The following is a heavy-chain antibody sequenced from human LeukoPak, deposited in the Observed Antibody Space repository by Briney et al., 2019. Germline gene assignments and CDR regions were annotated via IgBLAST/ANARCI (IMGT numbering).Heavy chain of an antibody. V-gene: IGHV1-69*05. J-gene: IGHJ4*02. D-gene: IGHD3-3*01. Sequence: GASVKVSCKASGGTFSSYAISWVRQAPGQGLEWRGRIIPIFGTANYAQKFQGRVTITTDESTSTAYMELSSLRSEDTAVYYCARDRYDFWSGPYYFDYWGQGTLVTVSS. CDR2: IIPIFGTA. CDR1: GGTFSSYA. CDR3: ARDRYDFWSGPYYFDY.